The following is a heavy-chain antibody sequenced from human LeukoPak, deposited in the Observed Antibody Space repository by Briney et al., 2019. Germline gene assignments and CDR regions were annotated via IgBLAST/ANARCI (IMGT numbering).Heavy chain of an antibody. Sequence: GGSLRLSCAASGFTFSSYAMTWVRQAPGKGLEWVSAISGSGSTTYYADSVKGRFTISRDNSKNTLYLQMNSLRAEDTAVYYCAREAHYDFWSGYYTFDYWGQGTLVTVSS. D-gene: IGHD3-3*01. CDR2: ISGSGSTT. CDR3: AREAHYDFWSGYYTFDY. J-gene: IGHJ4*02. V-gene: IGHV3-23*01. CDR1: GFTFSSYA.